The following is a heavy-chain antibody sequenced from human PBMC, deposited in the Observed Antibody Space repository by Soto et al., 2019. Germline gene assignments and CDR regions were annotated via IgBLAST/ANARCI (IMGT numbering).Heavy chain of an antibody. CDR2: INPSGGST. V-gene: IGHV1-46*01. Sequence: ASVKVSCKASGYTFTSYYMHWVGQAPGQGLEWMGIINPSGGSTSYAQKFQGRVTMTRDTSTSTVYMELSSLRSEDTAVYYCARDGRSLTSYYYYYGMDVWGQGTMVTVSS. CDR3: ARDGRSLTSYYYYYGMDV. CDR1: GYTFTSYY. D-gene: IGHD1-1*01. J-gene: IGHJ6*02.